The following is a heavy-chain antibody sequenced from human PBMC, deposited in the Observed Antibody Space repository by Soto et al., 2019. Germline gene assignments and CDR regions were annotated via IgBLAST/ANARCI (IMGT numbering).Heavy chain of an antibody. Sequence: GGSLRLSCAASGFTFSSYWTSWVRQAPGKGLEWVANIKQDGSEKYYVDSVKGRFTISRDNAKNSLYLQMNSLRAEDTAVYYCARDPSWLLSPNKPRYYFDYWGQGTLVTVSS. CDR3: ARDPSWLLSPNKPRYYFDY. CDR2: IKQDGSEK. D-gene: IGHD3-9*01. CDR1: GFTFSSYW. J-gene: IGHJ4*02. V-gene: IGHV3-7*01.